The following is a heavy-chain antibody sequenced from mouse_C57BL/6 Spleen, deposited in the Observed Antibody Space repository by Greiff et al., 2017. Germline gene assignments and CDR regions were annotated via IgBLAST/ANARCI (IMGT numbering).Heavy chain of an antibody. Sequence: EVKLVESGPGLVKPSQSLSLTCSVTGYSITSGYYWNWIRQFPGNKLEWMGYISYDGSNNYNPSLKNRISITRDTSKNQFFLKLNSVTTEDTATYYCARGIYYYGSSFYYFDYWGQGTTLTVSS. CDR2: ISYDGSN. CDR3: ARGIYYYGSSFYYFDY. V-gene: IGHV3-6*01. D-gene: IGHD1-1*01. J-gene: IGHJ2*01. CDR1: GYSITSGYY.